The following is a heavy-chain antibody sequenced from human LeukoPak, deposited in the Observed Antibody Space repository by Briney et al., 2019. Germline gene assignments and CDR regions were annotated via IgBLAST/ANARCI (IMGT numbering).Heavy chain of an antibody. J-gene: IGHJ4*02. CDR1: GFTFSSYW. CDR2: IKQDGSEK. D-gene: IGHD2-15*01. Sequence: GGSLRLSCAASGFTFSSYWMSWVRQAPGKGLEWVANIKQDGSEKYYVDSAKGRFTISRDNAKNSLYLQMNSLRAEDTAVYYCARDVSGHYCSGGSCYKGSLWGQGTLVTVSS. CDR3: ARDVSGHYCSGGSCYKGSL. V-gene: IGHV3-7*05.